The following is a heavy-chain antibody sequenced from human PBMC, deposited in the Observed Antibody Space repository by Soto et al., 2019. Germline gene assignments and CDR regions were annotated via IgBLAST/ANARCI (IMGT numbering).Heavy chain of an antibody. CDR3: AREGPYYYDSSDY. CDR2: ISSSSSYI. J-gene: IGHJ4*02. Sequence: GGSLRLSCAASGFTFSSYSMNWVRQAPGKGLEWVSSISSSSSYIYYADSVKGRFTISRDNAKNSLYLQMNSLRAEDTAVYYCAREGPYYYDSSDYWGQGTLVTVSS. D-gene: IGHD3-22*01. V-gene: IGHV3-21*01. CDR1: GFTFSSYS.